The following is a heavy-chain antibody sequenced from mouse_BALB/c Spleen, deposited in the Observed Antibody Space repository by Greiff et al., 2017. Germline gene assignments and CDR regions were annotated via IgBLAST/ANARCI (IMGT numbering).Heavy chain of an antibody. CDR2: INPGSGGT. V-gene: IGHV1-54*03. J-gene: IGHJ3*01. CDR3: AREDYGSSYGFAY. D-gene: IGHD1-1*01. Sequence: VQLQQSGAELVRPGTSVKVSCKASGYAFTNYLIEWVKQRPGQGLEWIGVINPGSGGTNYNEKFKGKATLTADKSSSTAYMQLSSLTSDDSAVYFCAREDYGSSYGFAYWGQGTLVTVSA. CDR1: GYAFTNYL.